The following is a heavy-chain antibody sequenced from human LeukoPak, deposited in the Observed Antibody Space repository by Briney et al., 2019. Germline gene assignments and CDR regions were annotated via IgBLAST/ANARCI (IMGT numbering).Heavy chain of an antibody. J-gene: IGHJ4*02. D-gene: IGHD6-19*01. Sequence: SETLSLTCTVSGRSIGSYYWNWIRQAPGKGLEWIGYIHYSGSTNHNSSLKSRVTLSVDTSRNQYSLKLSSVTAADTAVYYCARDGVAGGFDYWGQGTLVTVSS. V-gene: IGHV4-59*01. CDR3: ARDGVAGGFDY. CDR1: GRSIGSYY. CDR2: IHYSGST.